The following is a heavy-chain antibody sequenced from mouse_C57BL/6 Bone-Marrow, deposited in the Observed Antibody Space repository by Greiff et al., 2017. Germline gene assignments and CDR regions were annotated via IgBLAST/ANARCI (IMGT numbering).Heavy chain of an antibody. CDR3: ASIYYDLVSPYYFDY. J-gene: IGHJ2*01. D-gene: IGHD2-4*01. CDR2: IYPGSGNT. CDR1: GYTFTDYY. V-gene: IGHV1-76*01. Sequence: QVQLQQSGAELVRPGASVKLSCKASGYTFTDYYINWVKQRPGQGLEWIARIYPGSGNTYYNEKFKGKATLTAEKSSSTAYMQLSSLTSEDSAVYCCASIYYDLVSPYYFDYWGQGTTLTVSS.